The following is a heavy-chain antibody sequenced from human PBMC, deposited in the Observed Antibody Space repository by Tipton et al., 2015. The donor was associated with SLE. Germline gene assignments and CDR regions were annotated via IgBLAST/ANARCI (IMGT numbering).Heavy chain of an antibody. V-gene: IGHV4-59*08. CDR3: AKGSG. CDR2: IYFRRSI. Sequence: GLVKPSETLSLSCAVSGVSISDYYWSWIRQTPGKGLEWIAYIYFRRSINYSPSLKSRVTISVDTSKNQFSLKMNPATAEDTAVYYCAKGSGWGQGTLVTVSS. CDR1: GVSISDYY. J-gene: IGHJ4*02.